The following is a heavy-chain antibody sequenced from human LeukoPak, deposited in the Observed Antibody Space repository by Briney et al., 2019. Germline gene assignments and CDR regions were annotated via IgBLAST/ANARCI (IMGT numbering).Heavy chain of an antibody. CDR2: LYSGGGA. V-gene: IGHV3-53*01. J-gene: IGHJ4*02. CDR3: VGQTHKDY. Sequence: GGSLRLSCAASGFTVSNSYMSWVRQAPGKGLEWVSVLYSGGGAYYTDSVRGRFTISRDSSKNTLYLQMNSQRADDTAVYYCVGQTHKDYWGQGTLVTVSS. CDR1: GFTVSNSY.